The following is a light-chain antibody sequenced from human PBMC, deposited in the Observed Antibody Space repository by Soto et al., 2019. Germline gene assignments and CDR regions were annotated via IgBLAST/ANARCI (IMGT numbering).Light chain of an antibody. Sequence: EIVLTQSPATLSLSPGERATLSCRASQSVSIYLAWYQQKPGQAPRLLISDASYRATGIPGRFSGSGSGTDFTLTISALEPEDFAVYYCQHCRGSCTFGGGTKVEVK. J-gene: IGKJ4*01. CDR3: QHCRGSCT. V-gene: IGKV3-11*01. CDR1: QSVSIY. CDR2: DAS.